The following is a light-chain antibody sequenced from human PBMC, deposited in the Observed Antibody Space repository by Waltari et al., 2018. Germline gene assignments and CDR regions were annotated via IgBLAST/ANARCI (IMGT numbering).Light chain of an antibody. J-gene: IGKJ2*01. CDR1: KSISIW. Sequence: EIQMTQSPSPLSASVGDRVTITCRASKSISIWLAWYQQKPGKAPKLLIYKASRLETGVPSRFSGSGSGTEFTLTISSLQPDDFATYYCQQYESYSYTFGQGTKLEIK. CDR2: KAS. CDR3: QQYESYSYT. V-gene: IGKV1-5*03.